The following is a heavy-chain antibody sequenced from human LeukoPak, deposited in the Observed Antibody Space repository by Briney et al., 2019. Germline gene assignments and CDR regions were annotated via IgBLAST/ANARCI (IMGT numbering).Heavy chain of an antibody. CDR1: GGSFSGYY. J-gene: IGHJ4*02. CDR3: ARGLRIGYPFDY. CDR2: INHSGST. D-gene: IGHD2-15*01. V-gene: IGHV4-34*01. Sequence: SETLSLTCAVYGGSFSGYYWSWIRQPPGKGLEWIGEINHSGSTNYNPSLKSRVTISVDTSKNQFSLKLSSVTAADTAVYYCARGLRIGYPFDYWGQGTLVTVSS.